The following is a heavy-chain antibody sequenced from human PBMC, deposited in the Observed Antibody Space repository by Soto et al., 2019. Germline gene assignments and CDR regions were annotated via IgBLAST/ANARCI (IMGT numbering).Heavy chain of an antibody. CDR2: IYYSGST. Sequence: PSETLSLTCTFSGGSISSSSYYWGWIRQPPGKGLEWIGSIYYSGSTYYNPSLKSRVTISVDTSKNQFSLKLSSVTAADTAVYYCASITATVPHIDYWGQGTQVTVSS. CDR3: ASITATVPHIDY. D-gene: IGHD5-18*01. CDR1: GGSISSSSYY. V-gene: IGHV4-39*01. J-gene: IGHJ4*02.